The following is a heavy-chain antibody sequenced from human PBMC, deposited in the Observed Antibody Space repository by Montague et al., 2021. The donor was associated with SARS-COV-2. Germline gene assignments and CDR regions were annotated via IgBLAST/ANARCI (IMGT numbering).Heavy chain of an antibody. J-gene: IGHJ4*02. CDR1: GFSPSTSGMC. D-gene: IGHD3-9*01. CDR3: ARIRYDILTGYQTLFNX. CDR2: IDWDDDK. Sequence: PALVKPTQTLTLTCTFSGFSPSTSGMCVSWIRQPPGKALEWLARIDWDDDKYYSTSLKTRLTISKDTSKNQVVLTMTNMDPVDTATYYCARIRYDILTGYQTLFNXWGQGTLVTVSS. V-gene: IGHV2-70*11.